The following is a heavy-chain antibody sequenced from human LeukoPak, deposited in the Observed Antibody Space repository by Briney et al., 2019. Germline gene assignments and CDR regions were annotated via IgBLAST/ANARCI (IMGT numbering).Heavy chain of an antibody. CDR1: GYTLTELS. Sequence: ASVKVSCKVSGYTLTELSMHWVRQSPGKGLEWMGGFDPEDGETIYAQKFQGRVTMTEDTSTDTAYMELSSLRSEDTAVYYCYSNYGGSFDFWGQGTLVTVSS. CDR3: YSNYGGSFDF. J-gene: IGHJ4*02. V-gene: IGHV1-24*01. CDR2: FDPEDGET. D-gene: IGHD4-11*01.